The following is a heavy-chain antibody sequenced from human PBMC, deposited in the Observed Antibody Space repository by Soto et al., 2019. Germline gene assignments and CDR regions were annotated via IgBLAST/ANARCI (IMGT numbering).Heavy chain of an antibody. CDR2: IYYSGST. CDR1: GDSMSGYY. D-gene: IGHD6-13*01. V-gene: IGHV4-59*08. J-gene: IGHJ4*02. CDR3: ARHGSEGSSWYFDY. Sequence: PSETLSLTCTVSGDSMSGYYWSWIRQPPGKGLEWIAYIYYSGSTKYNPSLRSRVTISVDTSKNQFSLKLSSVTATDTAVYYCARHGSEGSSWYFDYWGQGTLVTVSS.